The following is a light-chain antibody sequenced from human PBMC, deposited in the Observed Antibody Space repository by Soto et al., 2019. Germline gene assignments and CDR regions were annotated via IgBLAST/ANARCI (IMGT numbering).Light chain of an antibody. J-gene: IGLJ1*01. CDR1: SSNIGRNY. CDR3: AAWDDSLRGYV. V-gene: IGLV1-47*02. CDR2: GNT. Sequence: QSVLSQPPSASGTPGQRVTISCSGSSSNIGRNYIYWYQQLPGTAPKLLIYGNTQRPSGVPDRFSGSKSGTSVSLAISGLRSEDEADYYCAAWDDSLRGYVFGTGTKLTVL.